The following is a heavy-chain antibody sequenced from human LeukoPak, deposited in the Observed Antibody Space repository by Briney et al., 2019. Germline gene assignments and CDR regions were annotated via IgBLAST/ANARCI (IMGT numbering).Heavy chain of an antibody. CDR1: GFIFSSYW. D-gene: IGHD2-21*02. Sequence: PGGSLRLSCAASGFIFSSYWMRWVRQAPGKGLVWVLRIKSDDNSTGYADSAKDPFPISRDNAKNTLYLQMTSLKVEDITVYYCTAIRPDYRGRGTLVTVS. J-gene: IGHJ4*02. CDR2: IKSDDNST. CDR3: TAIRPDY. V-gene: IGHV3-74*01.